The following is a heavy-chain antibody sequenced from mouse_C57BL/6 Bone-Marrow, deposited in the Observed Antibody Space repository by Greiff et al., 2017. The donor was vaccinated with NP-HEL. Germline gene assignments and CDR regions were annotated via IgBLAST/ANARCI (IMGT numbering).Heavy chain of an antibody. CDR3: ARRLRQYFDV. CDR2: IYPGSGST. D-gene: IGHD1-2*01. Sequence: VQLQEPGAELVKPGASVKMSCKASGYTFTSYWITWVKQRPGQGLEWIGDIYPGSGSTNYNEKFKSKATLTVDTSSSTAYMQLSSLTSEDSAVYYCARRLRQYFDVWGTGTTVTVSS. J-gene: IGHJ1*03. CDR1: GYTFTSYW. V-gene: IGHV1-55*01.